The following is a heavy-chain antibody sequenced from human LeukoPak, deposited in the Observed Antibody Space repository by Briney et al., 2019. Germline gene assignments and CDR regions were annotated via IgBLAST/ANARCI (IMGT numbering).Heavy chain of an antibody. J-gene: IGHJ5*02. D-gene: IGHD3-10*01. CDR2: TYYRSKWYN. Sequence: SQTLSLTCAISGDSASSNGAAWNWIRQSPSRGLEWLGRTYYRSKWYNDYAVSVKSRITINPDTSKNQFSLQLNSVTPEDTAVYYCARSYYYGSGSQNWFDPWGQGTLVTASS. CDR3: ARSYYYGSGSQNWFDP. V-gene: IGHV6-1*01. CDR1: GDSASSNGAA.